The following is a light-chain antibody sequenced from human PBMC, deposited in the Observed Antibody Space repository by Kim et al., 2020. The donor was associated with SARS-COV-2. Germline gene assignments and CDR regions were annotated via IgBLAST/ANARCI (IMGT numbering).Light chain of an antibody. J-gene: IGLJ1*01. Sequence: GQSITTSGTGTSSDVGGYNFVSWYQQHPGKAPKVMIYDVGNRPSGVSNRFSGSKSGNTASLTISGLQAEDEADYYCSSYTSSSTYVFGTGTKVTVL. CDR3: SSYTSSSTYV. CDR1: SSDVGGYNF. CDR2: DVG. V-gene: IGLV2-14*03.